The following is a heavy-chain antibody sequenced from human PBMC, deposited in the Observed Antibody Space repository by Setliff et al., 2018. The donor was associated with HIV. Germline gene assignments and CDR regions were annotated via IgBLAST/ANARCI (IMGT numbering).Heavy chain of an antibody. CDR1: GGSISSRTYY. J-gene: IGHJ4*02. V-gene: IGHV4-39*01. D-gene: IGHD6-19*01. CDR3: VRSPRIGVAGEFEY. CDR2: IYYSGTT. Sequence: PSETLSLTCTVSGGSISSRTYYWGCIRQPPGKGLEWIGSIYYSGTTYYNPSLKSRVTISIDTSKNQFSLNLSSVTAADTAVYYCVRSPRIGVAGEFEYWGQGTLVTVSS.